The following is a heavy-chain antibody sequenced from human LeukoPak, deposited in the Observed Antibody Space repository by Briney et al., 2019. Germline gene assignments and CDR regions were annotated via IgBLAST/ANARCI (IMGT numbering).Heavy chain of an antibody. Sequence: PSETLSLTCTVSGGSISSYYWSWIRQPPGKGLEWIGYIYYSGSTNYNPSLKSRVTISVDTSKNQFSLKLSSVTAADTAVYYCARGRSYYYDNGWFDPWGQGTLVTVSS. CDR3: ARGRSYYYDNGWFDP. V-gene: IGHV4-59*01. D-gene: IGHD3-22*01. CDR1: GGSISSYY. J-gene: IGHJ5*02. CDR2: IYYSGST.